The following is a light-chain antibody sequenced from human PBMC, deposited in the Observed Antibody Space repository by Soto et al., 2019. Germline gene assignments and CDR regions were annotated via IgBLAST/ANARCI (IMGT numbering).Light chain of an antibody. Sequence: DIQMTQSPSFVSASVGDRVTITCRASQSVSRYLAWYQQHPGRAPKLLIYTISNLYYGVPSRFSGSGSATDFTCTISSLQPKESATDDCQQALSFPLTFGGGTKVDIK. CDR3: QQALSFPLT. J-gene: IGKJ4*01. CDR2: TIS. V-gene: IGKV1-12*01. CDR1: QSVSRY.